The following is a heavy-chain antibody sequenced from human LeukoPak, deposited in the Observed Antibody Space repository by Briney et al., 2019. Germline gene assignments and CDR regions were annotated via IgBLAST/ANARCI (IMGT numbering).Heavy chain of an antibody. D-gene: IGHD3-22*01. CDR3: ATDREYYYDSLVY. CDR1: GFTFSSYA. Sequence: GGSLRLSCAASGFTFSSYAMHWVRQAPGKGLEWVAVISYDGSNKYYVDSVKGRFTISRDNSKDTLYLQMNSLRAEDTAVYYCATDREYYYDSLVYWGQGTLVTVSS. V-gene: IGHV3-30-3*01. J-gene: IGHJ4*02. CDR2: ISYDGSNK.